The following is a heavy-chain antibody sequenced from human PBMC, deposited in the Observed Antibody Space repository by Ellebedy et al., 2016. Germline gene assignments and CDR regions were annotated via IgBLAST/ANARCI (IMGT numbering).Heavy chain of an antibody. J-gene: IGHJ6*02. D-gene: IGHD1-14*01. Sequence: GESLKISCAASGFTFSRFDIHWVRQAQGKGLEWVAAISNDGNDENYGASVKGRFSISRDNSKNRVYLQMSSLRVEDTAVYYCARVRSPEFYKSSAMDVWGQGTTVTVSS. CDR2: ISNDGNDE. V-gene: IGHV3-30*03. CDR1: GFTFSRFD. CDR3: ARVRSPEFYKSSAMDV.